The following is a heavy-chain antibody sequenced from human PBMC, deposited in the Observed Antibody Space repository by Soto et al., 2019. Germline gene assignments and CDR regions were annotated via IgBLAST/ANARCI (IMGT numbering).Heavy chain of an antibody. CDR2: IKQDGTDK. V-gene: IGHV3-7*04. CDR1: GFTFSNYW. D-gene: IGHD6-19*01. J-gene: IGHJ4*02. CDR3: GGSSGWPGVYDY. Sequence: EVQLVESGGGLVQPGESLRLSCAASGFTFSNYWMTWVRQAPGKGLEWVATIKQDGTDKYYVDSVKGRFTISRDNAKNTLYLQKNSLIAEDTAVDYCGGSSGWPGVYDYWGQGTLVAVSS.